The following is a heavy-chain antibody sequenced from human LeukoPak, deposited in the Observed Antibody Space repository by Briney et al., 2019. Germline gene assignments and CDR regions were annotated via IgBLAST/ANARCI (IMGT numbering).Heavy chain of an antibody. D-gene: IGHD6-19*01. J-gene: IGHJ5*02. CDR3: AKGRVVAGSKSLTYHWFDP. CDR1: GYAFTGYY. V-gene: IGHV1-2*02. Sequence: ASVKVSCKASGYAFTGYYIHWVRQAPGQGLEWMGWINPNSGGTRYAQKFQGRVTMTRDTSITTAYMGLSRLRSDDTAVYYCAKGRVVAGSKSLTYHWFDPWGQGTLVTVSS. CDR2: INPNSGGT.